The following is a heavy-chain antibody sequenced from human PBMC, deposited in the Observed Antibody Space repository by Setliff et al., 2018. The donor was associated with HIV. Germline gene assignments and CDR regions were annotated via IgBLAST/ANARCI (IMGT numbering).Heavy chain of an antibody. CDR2: IYSSGRT. D-gene: IGHD2-21*02. J-gene: IGHJ4*02. V-gene: IGHV4-4*07. CDR1: GGSISNYY. Sequence: SETLSLTCTVSGGSISNYYWSWIRQPAEKGLEWIGRIYSSGRTNYNPSLQSRVTISLDTSKNQFSLKVNSVTAADTAVYYFAILGRRYCNHYTASCYETAGGDSDLKTSDYWGPGTLVTVSS. CDR3: AILGRRYCNHYTASCYETAGGDSDLKTSDY.